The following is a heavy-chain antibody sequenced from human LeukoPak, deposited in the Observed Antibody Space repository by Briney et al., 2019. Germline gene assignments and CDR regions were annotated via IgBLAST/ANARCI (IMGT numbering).Heavy chain of an antibody. CDR1: GGSISSYY. CDR2: IYYSGST. D-gene: IGHD5-12*01. J-gene: IGHJ4*02. CDR3: ARVSGYDWESFYDY. V-gene: IGHV4-59*01. Sequence: SETLSLTCTVSGGSISSYYWSWIRQPPGKGLEWIGYIYYSGSTNYNPSLKSRVTISVDTSKNQFSLKLNSVTAADTAVYYCARVSGYDWESFYDYWGQGTLVTVSA.